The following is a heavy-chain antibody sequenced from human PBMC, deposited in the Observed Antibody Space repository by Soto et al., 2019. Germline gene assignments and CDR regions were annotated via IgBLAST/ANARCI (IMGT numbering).Heavy chain of an antibody. CDR1: GFTFSSYA. Sequence: GSLRLSCAASGFTFSSYAMSWVRQAPGKGLEWVSTISGSAISTFYADSVKGRFTISRDNSKNTVYLQFNGLRAEDTAVYYCAKNIVVFRFDYWGQGTPVTVS. D-gene: IGHD2-21*01. CDR3: AKNIVVFRFDY. CDR2: ISGSAIST. J-gene: IGHJ4*02. V-gene: IGHV3-23*01.